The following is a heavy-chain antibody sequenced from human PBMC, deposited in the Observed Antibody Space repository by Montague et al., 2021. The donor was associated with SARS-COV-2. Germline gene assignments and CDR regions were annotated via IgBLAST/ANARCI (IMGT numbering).Heavy chain of an antibody. V-gene: IGHV3-48*02. D-gene: IGHD3-10*01. CDR2: ISTSSSNI. CDR3: ARERGDYGADGGFDF. Sequence: SLRLSCAASGFTFSSFNMNWVRQAPGKGLEWVSFISTSSSNIYYADSVRGRFTISRDKAKNSLYLQMNSLRDEDTAVYYCARERGDYGADGGFDFWGQGTLVTVPS. J-gene: IGHJ4*02. CDR1: GFTFSSFN.